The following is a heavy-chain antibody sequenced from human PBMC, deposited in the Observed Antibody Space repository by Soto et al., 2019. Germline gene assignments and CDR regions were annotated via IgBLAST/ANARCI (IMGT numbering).Heavy chain of an antibody. CDR1: GFTFSSYD. V-gene: IGHV3-13*01. CDR3: ARSGYSYGYYYYYGMDV. D-gene: IGHD5-18*01. J-gene: IGHJ6*02. CDR2: IGTAGDT. Sequence: EVQLVESGGGLVQPGGSLRLSCPASGFTFSSYDMHWVRQATGKGLEWVSAIGTAGDTYYPGSVKGRFTISRENAKNSLYLQMNSLRTGDTAVYYCARSGYSYGYYYYYGMDVWGQGTTVTVSS.